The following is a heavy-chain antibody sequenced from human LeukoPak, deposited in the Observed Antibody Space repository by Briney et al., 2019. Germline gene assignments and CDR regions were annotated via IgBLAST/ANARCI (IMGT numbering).Heavy chain of an antibody. CDR2: ISAYNGNT. D-gene: IGHD2-8*01. J-gene: IGHJ6*03. V-gene: IGHV1-18*01. CDR3: ARGAGSQYCTNGVCYLGYYYYYMDV. Sequence: ASVKVSCKASGYTFTSYGISWVRQAPGQGLEWMGWISAYNGNTNYAQKLQGRVTMTTDTSTSTAYMELSSLRSEDTAVYYCARGAGSQYCTNGVCYLGYYYYYMDVWGKGTTVTVSS. CDR1: GYTFTSYG.